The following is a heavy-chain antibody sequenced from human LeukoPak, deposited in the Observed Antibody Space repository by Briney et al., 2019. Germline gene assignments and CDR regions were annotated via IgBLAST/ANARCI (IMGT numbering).Heavy chain of an antibody. CDR1: GDTFSSYA. Sequence: ASVKVSCKASGDTFSSYAISWVRQAPGQGLEWMGRINPNSGGTNYAQKFQGRVTMTRDTSISTAYMELSRLRSDDTAVYYCARDNVKYCSSTSCYRFDPWGQGTLVTVSS. V-gene: IGHV1-2*06. CDR3: ARDNVKYCSSTSCYRFDP. CDR2: INPNSGGT. D-gene: IGHD2-2*02. J-gene: IGHJ5*02.